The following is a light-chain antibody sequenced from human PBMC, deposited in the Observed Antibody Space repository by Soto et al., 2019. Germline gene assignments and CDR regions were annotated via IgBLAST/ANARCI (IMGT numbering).Light chain of an antibody. Sequence: QSALTQPASVSGSPGQSITISCTGTSSDVGSYNLVSWYQQHPGKAPKLMIYEVSKRPSGVSNRFSGSKSGNTASLTISGLQAEDEADYYCRSYAGSSNWVFGGGTKVTVL. CDR1: SSDVGSYNL. V-gene: IGLV2-23*02. CDR2: EVS. J-gene: IGLJ3*02. CDR3: RSYAGSSNWV.